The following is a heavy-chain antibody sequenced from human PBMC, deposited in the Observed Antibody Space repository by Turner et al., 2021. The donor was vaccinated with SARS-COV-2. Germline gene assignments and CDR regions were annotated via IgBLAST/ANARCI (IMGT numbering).Heavy chain of an antibody. V-gene: IGHV3-23*01. CDR2: ISGSGSST. CDR1: GFNFSTYA. D-gene: IGHD1-1*01. J-gene: IGHJ6*03. CDR3: ARTPRHLYDSYYFFMDV. Sequence: EVQLLESGGNLVQPGESLRPSCAASGFNFSTYAMSWVRQAPGEGLEWVSGISGSGSSTYYADSVKGRFTISRDNSNNTLFLQMNSLRAEYTAVYSCARTPRHLYDSYYFFMDVWGKGSTVTVSS.